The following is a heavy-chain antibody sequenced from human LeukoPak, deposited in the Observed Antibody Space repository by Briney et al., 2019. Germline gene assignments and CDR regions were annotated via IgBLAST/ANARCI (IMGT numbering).Heavy chain of an antibody. J-gene: IGHJ4*02. CDR3: ARSPGIAVAGSLDFDY. CDR1: GGSISSYY. Sequence: SETLSLTCTVSGGSISSYYWSWIRQPPGKGLEWIGYIYYSGSTNYNPSLKSRVTISVDTSKNQFSLKLSSVTAADTAAYYCARSPGIAVAGSLDFDYWGQGTLVTVSS. D-gene: IGHD6-19*01. CDR2: IYYSGST. V-gene: IGHV4-59*08.